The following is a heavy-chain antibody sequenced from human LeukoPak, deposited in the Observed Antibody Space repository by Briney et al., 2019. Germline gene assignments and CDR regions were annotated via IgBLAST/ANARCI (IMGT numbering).Heavy chain of an antibody. CDR2: MFYTGTT. CDR3: ARNNNFVGATNNDAFGI. CDR1: GGSISRNY. V-gene: IGHV4-59*01. D-gene: IGHD1-26*01. J-gene: IGHJ3*02. Sequence: SETLSLTCTVSGGSISRNYWSWIRQAPGKGLEWIAYMFYTGTTNYNPSLKSRLTTSIDTSKSQYSLKLSSVTAADTAVYYCARNNNFVGATNNDAFGIWGQGTMVTVSP.